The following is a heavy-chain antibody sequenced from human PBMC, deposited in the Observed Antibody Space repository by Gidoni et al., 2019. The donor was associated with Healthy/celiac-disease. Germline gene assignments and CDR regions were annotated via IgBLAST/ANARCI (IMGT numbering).Heavy chain of an antibody. CDR1: GGSFSGSY. J-gene: IGHJ5*02. CDR2: INHSGRT. D-gene: IGHD2-15*01. CDR3: ARGRIGYCSGGRPANNCHRNWFDP. Sequence: QVQLQQWGAGLLKPSETLSLTCAVYGGSFSGSYWSWIRQPPGKGLEWIGEINHSGRTNYNPSLKSRVTISVDTSKNQFSLKLSSVTAADTAVYYCARGRIGYCSGGRPANNCHRNWFDPWGQGTLVTVSS. V-gene: IGHV4-34*01.